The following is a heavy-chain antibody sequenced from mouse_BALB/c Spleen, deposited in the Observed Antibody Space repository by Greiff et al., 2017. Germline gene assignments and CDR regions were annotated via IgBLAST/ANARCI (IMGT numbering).Heavy chain of an antibody. Sequence: QVQLQQSGAELMKPGASVKISCKATGYTFSSYWIEWVKQRPGHGLEWIGEILPGSGSTNYNEKFKGKATFTADTSSNTAYMQLSSLTSEDSAVYYCARRRFRGGVYFDYWGQGTTLTVSS. CDR3: ARRRFRGGVYFDY. V-gene: IGHV1-9*01. CDR2: ILPGSGST. CDR1: GYTFSSYW. J-gene: IGHJ2*01.